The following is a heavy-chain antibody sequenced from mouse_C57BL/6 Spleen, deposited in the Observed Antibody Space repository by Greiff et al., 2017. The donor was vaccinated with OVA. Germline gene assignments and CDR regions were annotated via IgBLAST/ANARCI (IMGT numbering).Heavy chain of an antibody. J-gene: IGHJ4*01. Sequence: EVQRVESGGGLVKPGGSLKLSCAASGFTFSSYAMSWVRQTPEKRLEWVATISDGGSYTYYPDNVKGRFTISRDNAKNNLYLQMSHLKSEDTAMYYCARDTYYSKSAMDYWGQGTSVTVSS. D-gene: IGHD2-5*01. CDR3: ARDTYYSKSAMDY. CDR1: GFTFSSYA. CDR2: ISDGGSYT. V-gene: IGHV5-4*01.